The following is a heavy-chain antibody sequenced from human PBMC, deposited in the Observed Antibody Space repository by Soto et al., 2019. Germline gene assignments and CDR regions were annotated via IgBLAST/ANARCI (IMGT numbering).Heavy chain of an antibody. CDR3: ARETPAAAGRSGFDY. V-gene: IGHV3-48*01. J-gene: IGHJ4*02. D-gene: IGHD3-10*01. Sequence: GGSLRLSCAASGFTFSSYSMNWVRQAPGKGLEWVSYISSSSSTIYYADSVKGRFTISRDNAKNSLYLQMNSLRAEDTAVYYCARETPAAAGRSGFDYWGQGTLVTVS. CDR1: GFTFSSYS. CDR2: ISSSSSTI.